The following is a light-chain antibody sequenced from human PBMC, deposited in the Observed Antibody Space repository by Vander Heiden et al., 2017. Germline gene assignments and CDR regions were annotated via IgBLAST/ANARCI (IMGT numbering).Light chain of an antibody. Sequence: DIVLTQSPATLSLSPGERATLSCRASQSVSSYLAWYQQKPGQAPRLLIYDASNRATGIPARFSGSGSGTDVTLTISSLGPEDFAVFYCQQRSNWPPAWTFGQGTKVEIK. CDR3: QQRSNWPPAWT. V-gene: IGKV3-11*01. CDR1: QSVSSY. CDR2: DAS. J-gene: IGKJ1*01.